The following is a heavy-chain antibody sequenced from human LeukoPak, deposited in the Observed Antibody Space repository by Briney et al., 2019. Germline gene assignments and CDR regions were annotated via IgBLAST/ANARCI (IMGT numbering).Heavy chain of an antibody. CDR3: ARFRAGVGEPYGDY. V-gene: IGHV1-69*06. Sequence: GSSVKVSCKASGGTFSSYAISWVRQAPGQGLEWMGGIIPISGTTNYAQKFQGRVTITADKSTSTAYMELSSLRSEDTAVYYCARFRAGVGEPYGDYWGQGTLVTVSS. D-gene: IGHD3-10*01. CDR1: GGTFSSYA. CDR2: IIPISGTT. J-gene: IGHJ4*02.